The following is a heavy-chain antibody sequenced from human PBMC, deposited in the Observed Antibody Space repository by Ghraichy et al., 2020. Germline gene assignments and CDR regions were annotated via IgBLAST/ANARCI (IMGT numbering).Heavy chain of an antibody. D-gene: IGHD6-19*01. Sequence: GGSLRLSCAASGFTFSSYAMSWVRQAPGKGLEWVSAISGSGGSTYYADSVKGRFTISRDNSKNTLYLQMNSLRAEDTAVYYCAKARGWYSGPNWFDPWGQGTLVTVSS. CDR2: ISGSGGST. V-gene: IGHV3-23*01. J-gene: IGHJ5*02. CDR3: AKARGWYSGPNWFDP. CDR1: GFTFSSYA.